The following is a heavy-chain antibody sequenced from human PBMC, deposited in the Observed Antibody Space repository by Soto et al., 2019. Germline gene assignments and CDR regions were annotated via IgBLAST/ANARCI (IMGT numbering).Heavy chain of an antibody. CDR1: GYSFTSYW. CDR2: IYPGDSDT. J-gene: IGHJ6*02. Sequence: PGESLKISCKGYGYSFTSYWIGWVRQMPGKGLEWMGIIYPGDSDTRYSPSFQGQVTISAVKSISTAYLQWSSLKASDTAMYYCVRPRNTVGYYYRLDVWGQATTVTDTS. V-gene: IGHV5-51*01. CDR3: VRPRNTVGYYYRLDV.